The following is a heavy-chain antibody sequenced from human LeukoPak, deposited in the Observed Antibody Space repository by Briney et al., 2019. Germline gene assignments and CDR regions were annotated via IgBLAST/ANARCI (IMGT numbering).Heavy chain of an antibody. V-gene: IGHV4-59*01. J-gene: IGHJ6*02. CDR1: GGSISSYY. CDR3: ARVLVGCSGGSCYDPARYYYGMDV. CDR2: IYYSGST. D-gene: IGHD2-15*01. Sequence: PSETLSLTCTVSGGSISSYYWSWIRQPPGKGLERIGYIYYSGSTNYNPSLKSRVTISVDTSKNQFSLKLSSVTAADTAVYYCARVLVGCSGGSCYDPARYYYGMDVWGQGTTVTVSS.